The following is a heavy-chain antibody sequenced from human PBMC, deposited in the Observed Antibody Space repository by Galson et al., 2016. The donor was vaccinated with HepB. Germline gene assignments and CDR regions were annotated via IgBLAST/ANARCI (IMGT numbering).Heavy chain of an antibody. Sequence: SVKVSCKASGYTFIGYYVHWVRQAPGQGLEWMGWINPNNGGTKYAQKFQGRATMTRDTSISTAYMDLSSLRSDDTAVYYCARVTGDCSGGSCANWFEPWGQWTLVTVS. CDR1: GYTFIGYY. CDR3: ARVTGDCSGGSCANWFEP. J-gene: IGHJ5*02. CDR2: INPNNGGT. V-gene: IGHV1-2*02. D-gene: IGHD2-15*01.